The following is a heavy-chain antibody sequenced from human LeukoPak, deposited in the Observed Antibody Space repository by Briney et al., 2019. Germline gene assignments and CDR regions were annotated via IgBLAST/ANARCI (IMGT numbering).Heavy chain of an antibody. CDR1: GFPFNIYS. CDR2: LSRSTTII. V-gene: IGHV3-48*01. Sequence: GGSLGLSCAASGFPFNIYSMNWVRQAPGKGLEWISYLSRSTTIIYYADSVKGRFTISRDNAKNSLYLQMNSLRAEDTAIYYCARSGWYDDFDYLGQGTLVTVSS. D-gene: IGHD6-19*01. J-gene: IGHJ4*02. CDR3: ARSGWYDDFDY.